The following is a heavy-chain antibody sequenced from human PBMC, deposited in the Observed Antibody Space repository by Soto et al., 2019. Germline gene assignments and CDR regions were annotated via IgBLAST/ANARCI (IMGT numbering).Heavy chain of an antibody. CDR1: GFTFDDYA. D-gene: IGHD3-3*01. Sequence: GGSLRLSCAASGFTFDDYAMHWVRQAPGKGLEWVSGISWNSGSIGYADSVKGRFTISRDNAKNSLYLQMNSLRAEDTALYYCAKDRFLEWPRGGWFDPWGQGTLVTVSS. V-gene: IGHV3-9*01. CDR2: ISWNSGSI. CDR3: AKDRFLEWPRGGWFDP. J-gene: IGHJ5*02.